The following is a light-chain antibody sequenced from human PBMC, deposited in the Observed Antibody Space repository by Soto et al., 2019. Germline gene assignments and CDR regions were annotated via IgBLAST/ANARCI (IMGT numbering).Light chain of an antibody. Sequence: MTQSPGTLSASVGDRVTITCRASQSISSWLAWYQQKPGKAPKLLIYKASSLESGVPSRFSGSGSGTEFTLTISSLQPDDFATYYCQQYNSYSLFTFGPGTKVDIK. V-gene: IGKV1-5*03. J-gene: IGKJ3*01. CDR3: QQYNSYSLFT. CDR2: KAS. CDR1: QSISSW.